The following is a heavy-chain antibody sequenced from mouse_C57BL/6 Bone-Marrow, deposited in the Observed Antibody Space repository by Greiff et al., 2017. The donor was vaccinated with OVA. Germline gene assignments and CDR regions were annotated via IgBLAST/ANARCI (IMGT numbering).Heavy chain of an antibody. D-gene: IGHD2-5*01. CDR3: ARSLYYSNYEDY. V-gene: IGHV1-81*01. J-gene: IGHJ2*01. Sequence: VKLMESGAELARPGASVKLSCKASGYTFTSYGISWVKQRTGQGLEWIGEIYPRSGNTYYNEKFKGKATLTADKSSSTAYMELRSLTSEDSAVYFCARSLYYSNYEDYWGQGTTLTVSS. CDR1: GYTFTSYG. CDR2: IYPRSGNT.